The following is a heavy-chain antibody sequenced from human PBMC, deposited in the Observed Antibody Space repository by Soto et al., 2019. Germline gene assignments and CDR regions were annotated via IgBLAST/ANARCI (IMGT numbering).Heavy chain of an antibody. CDR2: IYYSGST. CDR3: AREFPEYCSGGSCYSDFFDY. D-gene: IGHD2-15*01. CDR1: GGSISSYY. V-gene: IGHV4-59*01. Sequence: SETLSLTCTVSGGSISSYYWSWIRQPPGKGLEWIGYIYYSGSTNYNPSLKSRVTISVDTSKNQLSLKLSSVTAADTAVYYCAREFPEYCSGGSCYSDFFDYWGQGTLVTVSS. J-gene: IGHJ4*02.